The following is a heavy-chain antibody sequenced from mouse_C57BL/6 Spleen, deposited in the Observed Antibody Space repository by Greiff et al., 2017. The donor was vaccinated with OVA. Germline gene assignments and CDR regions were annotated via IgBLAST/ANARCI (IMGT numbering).Heavy chain of an antibody. V-gene: IGHV6-3*01. CDR3: TVIYGNYPYYFDY. Sequence: EVKLEESGGGLVQPGGSMKLSCVASGFTFSNYWMNWVRQSPEKGLEWVAQIRLKSDNYATHYAESVKGRFTISRDDSKSSVYLQMNNLRAEDTGIYYCTVIYGNYPYYFDYWGQGTTLTVSS. J-gene: IGHJ2*01. D-gene: IGHD2-1*01. CDR1: GFTFSNYW. CDR2: IRLKSDNYAT.